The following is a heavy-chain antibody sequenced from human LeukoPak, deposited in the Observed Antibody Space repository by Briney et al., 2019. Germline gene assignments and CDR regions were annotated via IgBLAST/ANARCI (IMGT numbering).Heavy chain of an antibody. V-gene: IGHV1-18*01. J-gene: IGHJ4*02. CDR3: AREESIGSYQFLHDS. CDR1: GYTFIRYG. CDR2: ISPYNDNK. D-gene: IGHD3-10*01. Sequence: ASVKVSCKASGYTFIRYGISWVRQAPGQGLEWMGWISPYNDNKKFLQKLQARVTMTTDTSTSTAYMELRSLTSDDTTIYYCAREESIGSYQFLHDSWGQGTLVTVSS.